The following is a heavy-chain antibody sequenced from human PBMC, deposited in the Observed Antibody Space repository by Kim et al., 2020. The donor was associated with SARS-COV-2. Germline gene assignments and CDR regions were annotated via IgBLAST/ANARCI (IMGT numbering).Heavy chain of an antibody. J-gene: IGHJ4*02. V-gene: IGHV1-69*04. D-gene: IGHD2-2*01. CDR3: AREDIVVVPAGPNYFDY. Sequence: LQGRVTITADKSTSTAYMGLSSLRSEDTAVYYCAREDIVVVPAGPNYFDYWGQGTLVTVSS.